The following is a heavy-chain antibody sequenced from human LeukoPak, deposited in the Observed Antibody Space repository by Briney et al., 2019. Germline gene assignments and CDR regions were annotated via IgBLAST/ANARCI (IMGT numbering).Heavy chain of an antibody. CDR2: ISSGSSTI. CDR3: ARVAYCSSTSCSYEYYSYMDV. Sequence: GGSLRLSCAASEFTFSSYSMNWVRQAPGKGLEWVSYISSGSSTIYFADSVKGRFTISRDNAKNSLFLQMNNLRAEDTAVYYCARVAYCSSTSCSYEYYSYMDVWGKGTTVTVSS. J-gene: IGHJ6*03. CDR1: EFTFSSYS. V-gene: IGHV3-48*01. D-gene: IGHD2-2*01.